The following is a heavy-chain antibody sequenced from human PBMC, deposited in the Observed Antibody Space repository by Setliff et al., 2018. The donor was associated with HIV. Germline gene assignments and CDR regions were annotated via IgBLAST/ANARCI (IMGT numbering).Heavy chain of an antibody. Sequence: ASVKVSCKVSGGTFTRNCISWVRQAPGQGLEWMGGILPFFDTANYAQKFQGRVTITADESTTTAYMELTSLRSEDTAVYYCVYCGGDCYTNWFDPWGQGTLVTVSS. CDR2: ILPFFDTA. D-gene: IGHD2-21*02. CDR3: VYCGGDCYTNWFDP. CDR1: GGTFTRNC. V-gene: IGHV1-69*13. J-gene: IGHJ5*02.